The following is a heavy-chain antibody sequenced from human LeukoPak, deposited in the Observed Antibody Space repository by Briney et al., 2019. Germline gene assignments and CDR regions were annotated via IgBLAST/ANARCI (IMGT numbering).Heavy chain of an antibody. J-gene: IGHJ4*02. CDR3: ARRARMYYDSSGYYSHFDY. V-gene: IGHV4-4*02. CDR2: IYHSGST. CDR1: GGSISSSNW. Sequence: PSETLSLTCAVSGGSISSSNWWSWVRPPPGKGLEWIGEIYHSGSTNYNPSLKSRVTISVDKSKNQFSLKLSSVTAADTAVYYCARRARMYYDSSGYYSHFDYWGQGTLVTVSS. D-gene: IGHD3-22*01.